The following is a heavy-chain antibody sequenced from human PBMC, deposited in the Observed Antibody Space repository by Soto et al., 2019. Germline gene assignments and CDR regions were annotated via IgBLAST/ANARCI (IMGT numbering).Heavy chain of an antibody. CDR3: ARDREGIAVAGTFDY. D-gene: IGHD6-19*01. CDR2: ISYDGSNK. J-gene: IGHJ4*02. CDR1: GFTFSSYA. V-gene: IGHV3-30-3*01. Sequence: QVQLVESGGGVVQPGRSLRLSCAASGFTFSSYAMHWVRQAPGKGLEWVAVISYDGSNKYYADSVKGRFTISRDNSKNTLYLQMNSLRAEDTAVYYCARDREGIAVAGTFDYWGQGTLVTVSS.